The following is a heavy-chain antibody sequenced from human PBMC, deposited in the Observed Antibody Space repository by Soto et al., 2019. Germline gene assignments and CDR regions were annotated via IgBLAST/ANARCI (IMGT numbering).Heavy chain of an antibody. Sequence: LRLSCAASGFTFSEYGMHWVRQAPGKGLEWVAVMSFDGSNKFYADSVKGRFTISRDNSKDTLYLQMNSLTPEDTAVYYCAKVGDYEGAEYFHHWGQGTLVTVS. V-gene: IGHV3-30*18. D-gene: IGHD4-17*01. J-gene: IGHJ1*01. CDR3: AKVGDYEGAEYFHH. CDR2: MSFDGSNK. CDR1: GFTFSEYG.